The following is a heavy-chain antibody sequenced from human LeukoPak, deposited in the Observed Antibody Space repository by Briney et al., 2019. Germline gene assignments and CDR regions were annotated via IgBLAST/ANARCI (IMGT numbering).Heavy chain of an antibody. CDR3: ASGFGGTDY. D-gene: IGHD3-10*01. CDR2: IYYSGST. CDR1: GGSISSSSYY. V-gene: IGHV4-39*01. Sequence: SETLSLTCTVSGGSISSSSYYWGWIRQPPGKGLEWIGSIYYSGSTYYNPSLKSRVTISVDTSKNQFSLKLSSVTAADTAVYYCASGFGGTDYWGQGTLVTVSS. J-gene: IGHJ4*02.